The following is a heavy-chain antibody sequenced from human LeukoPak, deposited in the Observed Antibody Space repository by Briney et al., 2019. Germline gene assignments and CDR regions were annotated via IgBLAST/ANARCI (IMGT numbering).Heavy chain of an antibody. CDR1: GFTFSSYS. V-gene: IGHV3-21*01. D-gene: IGHD2-15*01. J-gene: IGHJ6*02. CDR2: ISSSSSYI. CDR3: ARGADCSGGSCYPNYYYGMDV. Sequence: GGSLRLSCAASGFTFSSYSMNWVRQAPGKGLEWVSSISSSSSYIYYADSVKGRFTISRDNAKNSLYLQMNSLRAEDTAVYYCARGADCSGGSCYPNYYYGMDVWGQGTTVTVSS.